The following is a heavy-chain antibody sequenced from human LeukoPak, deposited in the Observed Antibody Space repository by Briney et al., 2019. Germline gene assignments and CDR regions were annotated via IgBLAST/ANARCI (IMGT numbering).Heavy chain of an antibody. CDR3: AKRGYRGYYYGMDV. D-gene: IGHD5-12*01. CDR1: GFTFSSYA. V-gene: IGHV3-23*01. CDR2: ISGSGGST. J-gene: IGHJ6*04. Sequence: PGGSLRLSCAASGFTFSSYAMSWVRQAPGKGLDWVSAISGSGGSTYYADSVKGRFTISRDNSKNTLYLQMNSLRAEDTAVYYCAKRGYRGYYYGMDVWGKGTTVTVSS.